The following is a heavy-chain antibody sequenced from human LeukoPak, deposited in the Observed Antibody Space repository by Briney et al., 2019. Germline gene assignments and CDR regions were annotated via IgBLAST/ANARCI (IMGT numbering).Heavy chain of an antibody. V-gene: IGHV3-66*01. Sequence: GGSLRPSCAASGFTVSSNYMSWVRQAPGKGLEWVSVIYSGGSTYYADSVKGRFTISRDNSKNTLYLQMNSLRAEDTAVYYCAREEGYGSGSYYNDYWGQGTLVTVSS. CDR1: GFTVSSNY. CDR2: IYSGGST. J-gene: IGHJ4*02. CDR3: AREEGYGSGSYYNDY. D-gene: IGHD3-10*01.